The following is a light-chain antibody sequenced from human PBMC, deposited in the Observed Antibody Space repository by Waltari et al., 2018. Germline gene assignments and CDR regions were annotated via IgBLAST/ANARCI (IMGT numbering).Light chain of an antibody. CDR1: QRVSSN. Sequence: EIVMTQSPATLSVSPGATATLSCRASQRVSSNVAWYQKKPGQAPRLLIYDASTRATSIPAKFRGSGSGTEFTLTISSLQSEDFAVYYCQQYNRWPPITFGHGTRLEIK. CDR3: QQYNRWPPIT. V-gene: IGKV3-15*01. J-gene: IGKJ5*01. CDR2: DAS.